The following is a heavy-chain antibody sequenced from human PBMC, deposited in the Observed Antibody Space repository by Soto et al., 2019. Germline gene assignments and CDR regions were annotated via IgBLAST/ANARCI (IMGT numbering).Heavy chain of an antibody. CDR3: AASGLFNYLDY. Sequence: SETLSLTCTVSGGSISSYYWSWIRQPPGKGLEWIGYIYYSGSTNYNPSLKSRVTISVDTSKNQFSLKLSSVTAADTAVYYCAASGLFNYLDYWGQGTLVTVSS. CDR2: IYYSGST. D-gene: IGHD3-10*01. CDR1: GGSISSYY. J-gene: IGHJ4*02. V-gene: IGHV4-59*01.